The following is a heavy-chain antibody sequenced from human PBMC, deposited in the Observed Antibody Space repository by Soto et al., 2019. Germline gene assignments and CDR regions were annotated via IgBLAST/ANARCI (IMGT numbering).Heavy chain of an antibody. Sequence: EVQLVESGGGLVQPGGSLRLSCAASGFTLSNNWMHWVRQAPGEGLVWVSRINIDGSRTTYADSVKGRFTISRDHAKNTLYLQMDSLRVEDTAIYYCARDFAGRDDYWGQGTLVTVSS. J-gene: IGHJ4*02. CDR3: ARDFAGRDDY. CDR2: INIDGSRT. D-gene: IGHD2-15*01. V-gene: IGHV3-74*03. CDR1: GFTLSNNW.